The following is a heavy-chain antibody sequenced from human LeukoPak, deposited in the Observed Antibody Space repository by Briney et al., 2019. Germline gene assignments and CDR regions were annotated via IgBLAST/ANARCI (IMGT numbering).Heavy chain of an antibody. V-gene: IGHV4-4*07. CDR3: ARGYYDILTGYYLFDY. Sequence: PSETLSLTCTVSGGSISSYYWSWTRQPAGKGLEWIGRIYTSGSTNYNPSLKSRVTMSVDTSKNQFSLKLSSVTAADTAVYYGARGYYDILTGYYLFDYWGQGTLVTVSS. D-gene: IGHD3-9*01. CDR2: IYTSGST. J-gene: IGHJ4*02. CDR1: GGSISSYY.